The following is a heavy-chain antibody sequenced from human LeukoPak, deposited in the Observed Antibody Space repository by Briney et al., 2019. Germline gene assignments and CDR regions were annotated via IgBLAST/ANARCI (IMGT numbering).Heavy chain of an antibody. CDR1: SRPLSSYY. Sequence: SETLSLTCTVSSRPLSSYYWSWIRQPAGKGLEWIGRIYTSGSTNYNPSLKSRVTKSVDTSKNQFSLKLSSVTAADTAVYYCARGADDGAPWGQGTLATVSS. CDR3: ARGADDGAP. D-gene: IGHD1-1*01. CDR2: IYTSGST. J-gene: IGHJ5*02. V-gene: IGHV4-4*07.